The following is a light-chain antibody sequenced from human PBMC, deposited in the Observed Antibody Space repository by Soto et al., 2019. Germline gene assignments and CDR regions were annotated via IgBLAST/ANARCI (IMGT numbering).Light chain of an antibody. J-gene: IGKJ5*01. CDR3: QQRNNWPPRIT. V-gene: IGKV3-11*01. Sequence: EMVLTQSPATRYLSPGEGATLSCRAIQSVGMYLAWYQQKPGQAPRLLIYDASRRATGIPARFSGSGSGTDFTLTISSLEPEDFAVYYCQQRNNWPPRITFGQGTRLEIK. CDR2: DAS. CDR1: QSVGMY.